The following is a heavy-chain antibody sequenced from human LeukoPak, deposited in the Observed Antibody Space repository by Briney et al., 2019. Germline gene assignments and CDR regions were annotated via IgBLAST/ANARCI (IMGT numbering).Heavy chain of an antibody. V-gene: IGHV5-51*01. D-gene: IGHD7-27*01. J-gene: IGHJ3*02. Sequence: GESLKISCKGSGYRFTTYWIGWVRQMPGKGLEGMGIIYPGDYDTRYGPSVQGQVTISADKSITPASLQWNSLKASDTALYYCARQTGDNAFDIWGRGTMVTVSS. CDR2: IYPGDYDT. CDR1: GYRFTTYW. CDR3: ARQTGDNAFDI.